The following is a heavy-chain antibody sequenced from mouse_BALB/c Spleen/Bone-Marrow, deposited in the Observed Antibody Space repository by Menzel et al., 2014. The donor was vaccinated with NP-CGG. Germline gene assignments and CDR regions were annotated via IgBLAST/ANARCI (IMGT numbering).Heavy chain of an antibody. V-gene: IGHV7-3*02. CDR3: ARDSDWFAY. CDR1: GFTFTDNY. J-gene: IGHJ3*01. Sequence: EVMLVESGGGLVQPGGSLRLSCATSGFTFTDNYMTWVRQPPGKALEWLGFIRNKANGYTTEYSASVKGRFTISRDNSQSILYLQMNTLRAEDSATYYCARDSDWFAYWGLGTLVTVSA. CDR2: IRNKANGYTT.